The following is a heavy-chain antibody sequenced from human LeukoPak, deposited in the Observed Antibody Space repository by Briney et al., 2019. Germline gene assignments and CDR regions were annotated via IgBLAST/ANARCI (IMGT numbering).Heavy chain of an antibody. CDR1: GGSISSSSYY. J-gene: IGHJ4*02. CDR2: IYYSGST. D-gene: IGHD3-22*01. Sequence: SETLSLTCTVSGGSISSSSYYWGWIRQPPGKGLEWIGSIYYSGSTYYNPSLKSRVTISVDTSKNQFSLKLSSVTAADTAVYYCASSRFCYASSGYYYFDYSGQGTLVTVSS. V-gene: IGHV4-39*01. CDR3: ASSRFCYASSGYYYFDY.